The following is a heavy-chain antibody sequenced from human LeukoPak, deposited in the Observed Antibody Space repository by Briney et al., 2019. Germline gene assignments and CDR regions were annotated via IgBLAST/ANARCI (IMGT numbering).Heavy chain of an antibody. V-gene: IGHV3-48*03. CDR2: ISSSGSTI. CDR1: GFTFSSYE. CDR3: AREGTNPYNWLDP. D-gene: IGHD2-8*01. J-gene: IGHJ5*02. Sequence: GGSLRLSCAASGFTFSSYEMIWVRQAPGKGLEWVSYISSSGSTIYYADSVRGRFTISRDNAKNSLYLQVNSLRADDTAVYYCAREGTNPYNWLDPWGQGTLVTVSS.